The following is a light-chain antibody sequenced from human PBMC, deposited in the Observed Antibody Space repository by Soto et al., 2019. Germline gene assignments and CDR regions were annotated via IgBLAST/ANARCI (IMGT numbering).Light chain of an antibody. J-gene: IGKJ1*01. CDR3: QQYVSSPWA. Sequence: EIVGTQSPTTLSLSPGERATLSCRASQSVSSYLAWYQQKPGQAPRLLIYDASNRATGIPARFSGSGSGTDFTLTISSLEPEDFAVYYCQQYVSSPWAFGQGTKVDIK. CDR1: QSVSSY. V-gene: IGKV3-11*01. CDR2: DAS.